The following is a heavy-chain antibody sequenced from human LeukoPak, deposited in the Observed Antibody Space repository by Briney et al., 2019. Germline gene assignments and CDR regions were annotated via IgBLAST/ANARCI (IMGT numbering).Heavy chain of an antibody. CDR2: ISSSGSTI. V-gene: IGHV3-11*04. J-gene: IGHJ6*03. Sequence: GRSLRLSCAASGFTFSDYYMSWIRQAPGKGLEWVSYISSSGSTIYYADSVKGRFTISRDNAKNSLYLQMNSLRAEDTAVYYCAREGSSATWFVDYYYYMDVWGKGTTVTVSS. CDR3: AREGSSATWFVDYYYYMDV. D-gene: IGHD3-10*01. CDR1: GFTFSDYY.